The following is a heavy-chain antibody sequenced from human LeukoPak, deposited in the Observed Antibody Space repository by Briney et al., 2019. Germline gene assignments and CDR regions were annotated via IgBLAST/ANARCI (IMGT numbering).Heavy chain of an antibody. CDR2: INGDGSST. CDR1: GFTFSPYW. CDR3: GRGRGYQLVDP. V-gene: IGHV3-74*01. Sequence: GGSLTLSCAASGFTFSPYWMHWVRQAPGKGLVWVSRINGDGSSTDYADSVKGRFTISRDNAKNTLYLQMNSPRAEDTAVYYGGRGRGYQLVDPWGQGTLVTVSS. D-gene: IGHD5-12*01. J-gene: IGHJ5*02.